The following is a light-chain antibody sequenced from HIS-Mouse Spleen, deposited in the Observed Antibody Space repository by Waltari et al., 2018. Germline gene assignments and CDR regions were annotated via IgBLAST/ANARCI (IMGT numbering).Light chain of an antibody. V-gene: IGKV3-15*01. Sequence: EIVMTQSPATLSVSPGERATLSCRASQSVSSNLAWYHQRPGQAPRLLIYGAATRATGIPSRFSGTGSGTEFTLTISSMQSEDFAIYYGQQYNNWPPYTCGQATTLEI. CDR3: QQYNNWPPYT. J-gene: IGKJ2*01. CDR1: QSVSSN. CDR2: GAA.